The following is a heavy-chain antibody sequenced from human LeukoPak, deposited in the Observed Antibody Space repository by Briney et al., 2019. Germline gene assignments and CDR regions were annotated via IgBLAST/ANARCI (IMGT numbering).Heavy chain of an antibody. Sequence: GGSLRLSCAAPGFTFSSYSMNWVRQAPGKGLEWVAVISYDGSNKYYADSVKGRFTISRDNSKNTLYLQMNSLRAEDTAVYYCAREGTPGIAVAIIGGDWFDPWGQGTLVTVSS. V-gene: IGHV3-30*03. D-gene: IGHD6-19*01. CDR1: GFTFSSYS. J-gene: IGHJ5*02. CDR3: AREGTPGIAVAIIGGDWFDP. CDR2: ISYDGSNK.